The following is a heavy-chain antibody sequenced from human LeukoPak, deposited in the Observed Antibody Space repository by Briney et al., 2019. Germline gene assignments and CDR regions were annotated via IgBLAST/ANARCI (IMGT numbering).Heavy chain of an antibody. D-gene: IGHD3-22*01. CDR1: GGSFSGYY. CDR2: INHSGST. V-gene: IGHV4-34*01. J-gene: IGHJ4*02. CDR3: ARVRRPKYYYDSSGYYPDFDY. Sequence: PSETLSLTCAVYGGSFSGYYWSWIRQPPGKGLEWIGEINHSGSTNYNPSLKSRVTISVDTSKNQFSLKLSSVTAADTAVYYCARVRRPKYYYDSSGYYPDFDYWGQGTLVTVSS.